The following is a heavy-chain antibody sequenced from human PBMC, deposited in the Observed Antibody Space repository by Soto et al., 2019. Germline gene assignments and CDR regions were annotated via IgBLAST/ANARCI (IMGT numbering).Heavy chain of an antibody. D-gene: IGHD6-19*01. V-gene: IGHV3-23*01. J-gene: IGHJ6*02. CDR2: VSGTGGST. CDR3: AKPLIAVAGTDV. CDR1: GFTFSNYA. Sequence: PGGSLGLSYAASGFTFSNYAMSWVRQAPGKGLEWVSAVSGTGGSTNYADAVKGRFTISRDNAKNTLSLQMNRLRAEDTAVYYCAKPLIAVAGTDVWGQGTTVTVSS.